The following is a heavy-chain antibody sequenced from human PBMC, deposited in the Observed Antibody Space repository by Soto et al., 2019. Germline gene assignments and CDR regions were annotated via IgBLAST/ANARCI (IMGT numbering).Heavy chain of an antibody. Sequence: QVQLVESGGGVVQPGRSLRLSCAASGFTFSSYAMHWVRQAPGKGLEWVAVISYDGSNKYYADSVKGRFTISRDNSKNTLYLQMNSLRAEDTAVYYGARGEEDYFDYWGQGTLVTVSS. CDR3: ARGEEDYFDY. J-gene: IGHJ4*02. CDR2: ISYDGSNK. CDR1: GFTFSSYA. V-gene: IGHV3-30-3*01.